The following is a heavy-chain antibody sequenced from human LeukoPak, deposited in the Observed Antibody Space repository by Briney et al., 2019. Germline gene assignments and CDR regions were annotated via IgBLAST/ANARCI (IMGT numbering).Heavy chain of an antibody. CDR1: GYSFTGYY. CDR3: AREEGIAAGGAFDI. D-gene: IGHD6-13*01. V-gene: IGHV1-2*04. CDR2: INPNSGGT. Sequence: GASVKVSCKASGYSFTGYYLHWVRQAPGQGLEWMGWINPNSGGTNYAQKFQGWVTMTRDTSIRTAYMELSRLRSDDTAVYYCAREEGIAAGGAFDIWGQGTMVTVSS. J-gene: IGHJ3*02.